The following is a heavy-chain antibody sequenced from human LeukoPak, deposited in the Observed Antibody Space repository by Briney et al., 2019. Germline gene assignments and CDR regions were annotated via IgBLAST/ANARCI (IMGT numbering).Heavy chain of an antibody. D-gene: IGHD5-24*01. V-gene: IGHV3-30*02. CDR3: AKDKVATIPLYYFDY. J-gene: IGHJ4*02. CDR2: IRYDGSNK. Sequence: GGSLRLSCAASGFTFSSYGMHWVRQAPGKGLEWVAFIRYDGSNKYYADSVKGRFTISRDNSKNSLYLQMNSLRTEDTALYYCAKDKVATIPLYYFDYWGQGTLVTVSS. CDR1: GFTFSSYG.